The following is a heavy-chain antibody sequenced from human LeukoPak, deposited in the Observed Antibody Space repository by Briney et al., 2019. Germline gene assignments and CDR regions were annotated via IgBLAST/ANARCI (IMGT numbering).Heavy chain of an antibody. J-gene: IGHJ4*02. D-gene: IGHD3-22*01. V-gene: IGHV3-48*01. Sequence: GGSLRLSCAASGFTFSSYNINWVRQAPGKVLEWVSYISSSRRTISYADSVKGRFTISRDNAKNSLYLQMNSLRAEDTAVYSCVRDYWTYYYESSNYGYLDYWGQGTLVTVSS. CDR3: VRDYWTYYYESSNYGYLDY. CDR2: ISSSRRTI. CDR1: GFTFSSYN.